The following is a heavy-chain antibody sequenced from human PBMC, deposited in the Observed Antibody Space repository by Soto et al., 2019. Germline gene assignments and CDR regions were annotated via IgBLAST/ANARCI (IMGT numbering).Heavy chain of an antibody. J-gene: IGHJ4*02. V-gene: IGHV3-53*01. Sequence: GGSLRLSCAASGFTVSSNYMSWVRQAPGKGLEWVSVIYSGGSTYYAGSVKGRFTISRDNSKNTLYLQMNSLRAEDTAVYYCARTDYGDSFDYWGQGTLVTVSS. CDR2: IYSGGST. CDR1: GFTVSSNY. D-gene: IGHD4-17*01. CDR3: ARTDYGDSFDY.